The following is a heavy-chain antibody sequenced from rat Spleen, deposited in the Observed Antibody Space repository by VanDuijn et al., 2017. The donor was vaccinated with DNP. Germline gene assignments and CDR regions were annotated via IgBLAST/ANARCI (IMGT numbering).Heavy chain of an antibody. CDR1: GYSITSNY. CDR3: ARLTTRAIPH. Sequence: EVQLQESGPGLVKPSQSLSLTCSVTGYSITSNYWGWIRKFPGNKLEWMGYINNAGSTNYNPALKSLITITRDTSKNHFSLQVNSVTTEDTATYYCARLTTRAIPHWGQGVMVTVSS. J-gene: IGHJ2*01. V-gene: IGHV3-3*01. D-gene: IGHD1-4*01. CDR2: INNAGST.